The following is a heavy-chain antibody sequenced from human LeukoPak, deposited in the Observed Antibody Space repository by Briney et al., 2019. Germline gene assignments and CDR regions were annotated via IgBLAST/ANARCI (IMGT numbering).Heavy chain of an antibody. Sequence: GGSLRLSCAASGFTFSSYAMSWVRQAPGKGLKWVSTLSNTGIATYYADSVKGRFTISRDNYESTLFLQMNYLRAEDTATYYCAKVPYSDYGSGRPPFMDVWGQGTTVAVSS. D-gene: IGHD3-10*01. V-gene: IGHV3-23*01. CDR2: LSNTGIAT. CDR1: GFTFSSYA. CDR3: AKVPYSDYGSGRPPFMDV. J-gene: IGHJ6*02.